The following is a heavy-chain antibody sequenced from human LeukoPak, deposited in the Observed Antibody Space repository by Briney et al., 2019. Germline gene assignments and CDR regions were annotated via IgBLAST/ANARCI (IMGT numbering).Heavy chain of an antibody. J-gene: IGHJ4*02. Sequence: GGSLRLSCAASGFTFSNYWMTWVRQAPGKGLEWVANIKQDGSGRYYVDSVKGRFTISSDNAKNSLYLQMNSLRVEDTAVYYCTKKTGEYWGQGTLVTVSS. CDR2: IKQDGSGR. CDR1: GFTFSNYW. V-gene: IGHV3-7*03. CDR3: TKKTGEY.